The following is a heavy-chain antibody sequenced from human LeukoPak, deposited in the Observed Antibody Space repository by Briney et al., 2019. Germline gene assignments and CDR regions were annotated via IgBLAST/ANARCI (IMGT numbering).Heavy chain of an antibody. V-gene: IGHV3-30*04. CDR3: ARGYCTSSSCYNDY. CDR1: GFTFSSYA. Sequence: RAGGSLRRSCVTSGFTFSSYAFHWVRQAPGKGLEWVATMSFDVNNKYYADSVRGRFTISRDNSKNTLYLQMNSLGAEDTAVYSCARGYCTSSSCYNDYWGQGTLVTVSS. D-gene: IGHD2-2*02. J-gene: IGHJ4*02. CDR2: MSFDVNNK.